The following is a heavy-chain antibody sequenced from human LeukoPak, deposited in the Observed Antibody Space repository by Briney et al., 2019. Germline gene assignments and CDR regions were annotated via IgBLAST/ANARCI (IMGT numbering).Heavy chain of an antibody. V-gene: IGHV4-30-2*01. Sequence: SQTLSLTCTVSGGSISSGGHYWSWIRQPPGKGLEWIGYIYHSGSTYYNPSLKSRVTISVDRSKNQFSLKLSSLTAAATAVYYCARAADSSGHDVFDIWGQGTMVTVSS. D-gene: IGHD3-22*01. CDR3: ARAADSSGHDVFDI. J-gene: IGHJ3*02. CDR1: GGSISSGGHY. CDR2: IYHSGST.